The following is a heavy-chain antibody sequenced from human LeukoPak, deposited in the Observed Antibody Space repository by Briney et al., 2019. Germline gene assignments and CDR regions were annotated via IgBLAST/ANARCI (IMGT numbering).Heavy chain of an antibody. Sequence: SETLSLTCTVSGGSISSGSYYWSWIRQPAGKGLEWIGRIYTSGSTNYNPSLKSRVTISVDTSKNQFSLKLSSVTAADTAVYYCARDLSEDYYYYYMDVWGQGTTVTVSS. J-gene: IGHJ6*03. V-gene: IGHV4-61*02. CDR3: ARDLSEDYYYYYMDV. CDR1: GGSISSGSYY. CDR2: IYTSGST.